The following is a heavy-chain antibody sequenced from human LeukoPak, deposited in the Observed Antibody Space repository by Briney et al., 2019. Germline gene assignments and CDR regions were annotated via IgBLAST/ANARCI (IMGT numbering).Heavy chain of an antibody. Sequence: GGSLRLSCAVSGLTFSSYAMSWVRQAPGKGLEWVSVISGSGGSTHHADSVKARFTISRDNSKETLYLQMNSLRAEHTAVYYCTKVRDGKYYYNSGKMDYWGQGTLVTVSS. CDR3: TKVRDGKYYYNSGKMDY. CDR1: GLTFSSYA. J-gene: IGHJ4*02. D-gene: IGHD3-10*01. CDR2: ISGSGGST. V-gene: IGHV3-23*01.